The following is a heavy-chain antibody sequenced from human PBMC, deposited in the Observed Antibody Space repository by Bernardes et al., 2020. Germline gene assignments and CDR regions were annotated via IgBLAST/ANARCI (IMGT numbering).Heavy chain of an antibody. D-gene: IGHD3-22*01. CDR2: ISYDGSNK. Sequence: GGSLRLSRAASGFTFSSYAMHWVRQAPGKGLEWVAVISYDGSNKYYADSVKGRFTISRDNSKNTLYLQMNSLRAEDTAVYYCARDEYYYDSSGYYGGFDYWGQGTLVTVS. CDR3: ARDEYYYDSSGYYGGFDY. J-gene: IGHJ4*02. V-gene: IGHV3-30*04. CDR1: GFTFSSYA.